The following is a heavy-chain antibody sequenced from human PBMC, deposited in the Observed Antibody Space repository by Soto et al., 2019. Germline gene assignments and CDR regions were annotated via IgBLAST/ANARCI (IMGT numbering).Heavy chain of an antibody. D-gene: IGHD5-18*01. CDR2: ISYDGSNK. J-gene: IGHJ4*02. CDR1: GFTFSSYA. V-gene: IGHV3-30-3*01. Sequence: PGGSLRLSCAASGFTFSSYAMHWVRQAPGKGLEWVAVISYDGSNKYYADSVKGRFTISRDNSKNTLYLQMNSLRAEDTAVYYCARMPTAMAAYYFDYWGQGTLVTVSS. CDR3: ARMPTAMAAYYFDY.